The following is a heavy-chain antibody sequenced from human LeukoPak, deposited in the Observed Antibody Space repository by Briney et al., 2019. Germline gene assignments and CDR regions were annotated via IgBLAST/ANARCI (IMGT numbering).Heavy chain of an antibody. V-gene: IGHV4-38-2*02. Sequence: PSETLSLTCAVSGYSISSGYYWGWIRQPPGKGLEWIGSIYHSGSTYYNPSLKSRVTISVDTSKNQFSLKLSSVTAADTAVYYCAGERVGGRGVVDYWGQGTLVTVSS. CDR1: GYSISSGYY. CDR2: IYHSGST. J-gene: IGHJ4*02. D-gene: IGHD3-16*01. CDR3: AGERVGGRGVVDY.